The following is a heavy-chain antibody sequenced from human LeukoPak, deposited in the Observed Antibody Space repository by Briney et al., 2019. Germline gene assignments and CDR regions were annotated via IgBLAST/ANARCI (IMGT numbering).Heavy chain of an antibody. CDR1: GGPISSYY. Sequence: PSETLSLTCTVSGGPISSYYWSWIRQPAGKGLEWIGRIYTSGSTNYNPSLKSRVTMSVDTSKNQFSLKLSSVTAADTAVYYCARALRGPLIAVAGTGGFDYWGQGTLVTVSS. V-gene: IGHV4-4*07. J-gene: IGHJ4*02. CDR3: ARALRGPLIAVAGTGGFDY. CDR2: IYTSGST. D-gene: IGHD6-19*01.